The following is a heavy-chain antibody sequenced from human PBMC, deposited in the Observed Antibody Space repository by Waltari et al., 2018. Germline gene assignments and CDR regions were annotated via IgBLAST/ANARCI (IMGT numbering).Heavy chain of an antibody. J-gene: IGHJ4*02. CDR1: GFTFTPYS. CDR3: ARSSTTVTTFG. D-gene: IGHD4-17*01. CDR2: ISSSSLYM. V-gene: IGHV3-21*01. Sequence: EVQLVASGGGLVKAGGSLRLSLAAFGFTFTPYSMNWVRQAPGKGLEWVSSISSSSLYMSYADSVKGRVTISRDNAKNSLYLQMNSLRVEDTAVYYCARSSTTVTTFGWGQGTLVTVSS.